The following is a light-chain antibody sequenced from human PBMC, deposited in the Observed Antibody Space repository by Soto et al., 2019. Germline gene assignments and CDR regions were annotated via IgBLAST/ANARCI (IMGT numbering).Light chain of an antibody. V-gene: IGKV1-5*03. CDR1: QGISSW. CDR2: KAS. CDR3: QQYNSYSRGT. J-gene: IGKJ3*01. Sequence: DIQMTQSPSTLSASERDIVATIFRASQGISSWLAWYQQKPGKAPKLLIYKASSLESGVPSRFSGSGSGTEFTLTISSLQPDDFATYYCQQYNSYSRGTFGPGTKVDIK.